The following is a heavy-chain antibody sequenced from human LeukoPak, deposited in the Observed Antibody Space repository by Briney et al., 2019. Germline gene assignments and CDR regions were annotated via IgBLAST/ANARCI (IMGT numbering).Heavy chain of an antibody. V-gene: IGHV1-69*13. J-gene: IGHJ4*02. CDR2: IIPIFGTA. Sequence: ASVKVSCKASGGTFSSYAISWVRQAPGQGLEWMGGIIPIFGTANYAQKFQGRVTITADESTSTAYMELSSLRSEDTAVYHCARNLPDYYDSSGYYFDYWGQGSLVTVSS. CDR1: GGTFSSYA. CDR3: ARNLPDYYDSSGYYFDY. D-gene: IGHD3-22*01.